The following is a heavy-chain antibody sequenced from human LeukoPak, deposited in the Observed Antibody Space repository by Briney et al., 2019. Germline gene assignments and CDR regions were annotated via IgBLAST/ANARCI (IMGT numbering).Heavy chain of an antibody. CDR3: AREGGQWPHNFDD. V-gene: IGHV1-2*02. Sequence: ASVKVSCKASGYTFTDYYIHWVRQAPGQGLEWMGWINSNSGDTKYAQKFQGRVTMTRDTSISTAYMDLSSDDTAVYYCAREGGQWPHNFDDRGQGTLVTVSS. CDR1: GYTFTDYY. J-gene: IGHJ4*02. CDR2: INSNSGDT. D-gene: IGHD6-19*01.